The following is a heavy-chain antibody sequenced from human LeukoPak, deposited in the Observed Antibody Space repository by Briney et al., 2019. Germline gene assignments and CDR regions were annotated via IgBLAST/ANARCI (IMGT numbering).Heavy chain of an antibody. D-gene: IGHD5-18*01. CDR3: ARVRSGYSHENYFDY. CDR2: ISGSGSTI. Sequence: GGSLRLSCAASGFTFSNYEMNWVRQAPGKGLEWVSYISGSGSTIYYADSVKGRFTISRDNAKDSLYLQMNSLRAEDSAVYYCARVRSGYSHENYFDYWGQGTLVTVSS. V-gene: IGHV3-48*03. J-gene: IGHJ4*02. CDR1: GFTFSNYE.